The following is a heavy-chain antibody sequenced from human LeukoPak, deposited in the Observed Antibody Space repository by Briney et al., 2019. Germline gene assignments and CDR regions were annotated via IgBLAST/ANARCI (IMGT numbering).Heavy chain of an antibody. D-gene: IGHD6-13*01. CDR3: ARDSSSWFYGMDV. Sequence: SQTLSLTCAVSGDSISSGGYSWSWIRQPPGKGLEWIGYIYHSGSTYYNPSLKSRVTISVDRSKNQFSLKLSSVTAADTAVYYCARDSSSWFYGMDVWGQGTTVTVSS. CDR1: GDSISSGGYS. V-gene: IGHV4-30-2*01. J-gene: IGHJ6*02. CDR2: IYHSGST.